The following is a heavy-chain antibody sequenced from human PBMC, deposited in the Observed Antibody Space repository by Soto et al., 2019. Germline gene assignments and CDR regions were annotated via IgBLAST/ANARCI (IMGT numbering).Heavy chain of an antibody. D-gene: IGHD3-10*01. V-gene: IGHV2-26*01. J-gene: IGHJ5*02. CDR2: IFSNDEK. CDR1: GFSLSNARMG. CDR3: ARISHILVRGVTIHWFDP. Sequence: GSGPTLVNPTETLTLTCTVSGFSLSNARMGVSWIRQPPGKALEWLAHIFSNDEKSYSTSLKSRLTISKDTSKSQVVLTMTNMDPVDTATYYCARISHILVRGVTIHWFDPWGQGTLVTVSS.